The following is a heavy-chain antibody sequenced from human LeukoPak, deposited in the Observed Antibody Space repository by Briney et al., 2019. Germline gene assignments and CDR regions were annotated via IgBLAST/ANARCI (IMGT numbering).Heavy chain of an antibody. Sequence: PSETLSLTCTVSGGSISSGDYYWSWLRQPPGKGLEWIGYIYFSGTTYHNPSLKSRLTISVDTSKNQFSLRLNSMTAADTAVYYCARLRIVGAKFDYWGQGTLVTVSS. CDR2: IYFSGTT. CDR3: ARLRIVGAKFDY. V-gene: IGHV4-30-4*01. J-gene: IGHJ4*01. D-gene: IGHD1-26*01. CDR1: GGSISSGDYY.